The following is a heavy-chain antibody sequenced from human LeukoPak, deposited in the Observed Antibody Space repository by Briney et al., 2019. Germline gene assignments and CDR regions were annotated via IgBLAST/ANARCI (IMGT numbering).Heavy chain of an antibody. J-gene: IGHJ4*02. CDR3: AKGGLLVASFDY. CDR2: ISGSGGST. D-gene: IGHD5-12*01. Sequence: PGGSLRLSCAASGFTFSTYAMSWARQAPGKGLEWVSAISGSGGSTYYADSVEGRFTISRDNSKNTLYLQMNSLRAEDTALYYCAKGGLLVASFDYWGQGTLVTVSS. CDR1: GFTFSTYA. V-gene: IGHV3-23*01.